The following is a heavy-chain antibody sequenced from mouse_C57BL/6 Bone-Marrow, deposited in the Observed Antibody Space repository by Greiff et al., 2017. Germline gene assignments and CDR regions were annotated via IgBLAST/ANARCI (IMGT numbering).Heavy chain of an antibody. CDR1: GYTFTSYW. J-gene: IGHJ3*01. CDR2: IYPGSGST. V-gene: IGHV1-55*01. D-gene: IGHD2-4*01. Sequence: QVHVKQPGAELVKPGASVKMSCKASGYTFTSYWINWVKQRPGQGLEWIGDIYPGSGSTNYNEKFKSKATLTVDTSSSTAYMQLSSLTSEDAAVYDCGKDDYDLAWFAYWGQGTLVTVSA. CDR3: GKDDYDLAWFAY.